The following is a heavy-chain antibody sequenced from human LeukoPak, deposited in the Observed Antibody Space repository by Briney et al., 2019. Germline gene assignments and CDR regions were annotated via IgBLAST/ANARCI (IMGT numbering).Heavy chain of an antibody. Sequence: PGGSLRLSCAASGFTFSTYAMSWVRQAPGKGLEWVSAISGSGGSIYYADSVKGRFTISRNNSKNTLYLQMNSLRAEDTSLYYCAKLQGATATAYCDTDVWGNGTTVTVSS. J-gene: IGHJ6*03. CDR1: GFTFSTYA. CDR3: AKLQGATATAYCDTDV. CDR2: ISGSGGSI. D-gene: IGHD1-26*01. V-gene: IGHV3-23*01.